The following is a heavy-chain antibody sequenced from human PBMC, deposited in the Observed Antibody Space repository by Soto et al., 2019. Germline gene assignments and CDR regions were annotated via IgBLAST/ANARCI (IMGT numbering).Heavy chain of an antibody. V-gene: IGHV4-59*01. CDR2: IYYSGST. J-gene: IGHJ6*02. CDR3: ARGLRRYYDMDV. CDR1: TGSISSYY. Sequence: SETLSLTCTVSTGSISSYYWNWIRQAPGKGLEWIGYIYYSGSTNYNPSLNSRVTISVDTSKNEFSLKMSSVNAADTAVYYCARGLRRYYDMDVWGQGTTVT. D-gene: IGHD4-17*01.